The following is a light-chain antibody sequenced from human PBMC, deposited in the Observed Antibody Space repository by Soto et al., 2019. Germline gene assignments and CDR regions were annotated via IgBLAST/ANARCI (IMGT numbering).Light chain of an antibody. CDR1: QGISNY. J-gene: IGKJ3*01. CDR3: LQYNTYPFA. V-gene: IGKV1-17*03. CDR2: GAS. Sequence: DIQMTQSPSAMSASVGDRVTITCRASQGISNYFAWFQQKPGKVPKRLIYGASTLQSGVPSRFSGSGSGTEFTLTISSLQHEDFATFYCLQYNTYPFAFGPGTKVDIK.